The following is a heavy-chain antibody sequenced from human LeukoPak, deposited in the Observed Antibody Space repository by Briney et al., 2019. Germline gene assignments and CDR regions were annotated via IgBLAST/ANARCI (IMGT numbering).Heavy chain of an antibody. J-gene: IGHJ5*02. V-gene: IGHV4-34*01. CDR3: ARVPGPEYSSSWGPKYNWFDP. Sequence: SETLSLTCAVYGGSFSGYYWSWIRQPPGKGLEWIGEINHSGSTNYNPSLKSRVTISVDTSKNQFSLKLSSVTAADTAVYYCARVPGPEYSSSWGPKYNWFDPWGQGTLVTVSS. CDR2: INHSGST. CDR1: GGSFSGYY. D-gene: IGHD6-13*01.